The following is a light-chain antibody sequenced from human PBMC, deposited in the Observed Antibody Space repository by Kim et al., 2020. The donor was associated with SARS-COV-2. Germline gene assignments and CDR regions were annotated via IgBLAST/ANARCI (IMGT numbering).Light chain of an antibody. CDR2: AAS. CDR3: QQSYSTPVLT. J-gene: IGKJ4*01. CDR1: QSISSY. Sequence: DIQMTQSPSSLSASVGDRVTITCRASQSISSYLNWYQQKPGKAPKLLIYAASSLQSGVPSRFSGSGSGTDFTLTISSLQPEEFATYYCQQSYSTPVLTFGGGTKVEIK. V-gene: IGKV1-39*01.